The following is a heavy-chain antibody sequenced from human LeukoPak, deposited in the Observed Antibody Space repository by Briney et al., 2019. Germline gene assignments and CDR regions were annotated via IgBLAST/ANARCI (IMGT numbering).Heavy chain of an antibody. CDR3: AKVRGGVVVVAAPLGY. CDR1: GFAFSSYA. Sequence: GGSLRLSCAASGFAFSSYAMSWVRQAPGKGLEWVSAISGSGGSTYYADSVKGRFTISRDNSKNTLYLQMNSLRAGDTAVYYCAKVRGGVVVVAAPLGYWGQGTLVTVSS. J-gene: IGHJ4*02. D-gene: IGHD2-15*01. CDR2: ISGSGGST. V-gene: IGHV3-23*01.